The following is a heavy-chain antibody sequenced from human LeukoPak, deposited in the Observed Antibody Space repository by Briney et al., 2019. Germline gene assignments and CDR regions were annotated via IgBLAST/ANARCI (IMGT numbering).Heavy chain of an antibody. Sequence: ASVKVSCKASGGTFSSYAISWVRQAPGQGLEWMGGIIPIFGTANYAQKFQGRVTITADESTSTAYMELSSLRSEDTAVYYCARDRWDHYVRVVNWFDPWGQGTLVTVSS. CDR2: IIPIFGTA. CDR1: GGTFSSYA. CDR3: ARDRWDHYVRVVNWFDP. J-gene: IGHJ5*02. V-gene: IGHV1-69*13. D-gene: IGHD1-26*01.